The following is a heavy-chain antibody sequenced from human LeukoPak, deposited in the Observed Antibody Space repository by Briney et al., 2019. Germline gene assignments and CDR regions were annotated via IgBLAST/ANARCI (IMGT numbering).Heavy chain of an antibody. CDR3: ARDQGGSYSY. CDR2: ISSLSGTR. CDR1: GFTFGSYS. J-gene: IGHJ4*02. D-gene: IGHD1-26*01. V-gene: IGHV3-48*01. Sequence: PGGSLRLSCAASGFTFGSYSMNWVRQAPGKGLECVSFISSLSGTREYADSVKGRFTISRDNAKNSLYLQMNSLRAEDTAVYYCARDQGGSYSYWGQGTLVTVSS.